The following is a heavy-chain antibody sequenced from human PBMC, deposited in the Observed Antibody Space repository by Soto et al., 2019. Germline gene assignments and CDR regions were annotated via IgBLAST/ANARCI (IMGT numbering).Heavy chain of an antibody. D-gene: IGHD1-7*01. CDR1: GGSISSSSYY. CDR2: IYYSGST. V-gene: IGHV4-39*02. J-gene: IGHJ5*02. Sequence: SETLSLTCTVSGGSISSSSYYWGWIRQPPGKGLEWIGSIYYSGSTYYNPSLKSRVTISVDTSKKQFSLKLSSVTAADTAVYYCARDLLGLELRAVPNGFDHWGQGTLVTVSS. CDR3: ARDLLGLELRAVPNGFDH.